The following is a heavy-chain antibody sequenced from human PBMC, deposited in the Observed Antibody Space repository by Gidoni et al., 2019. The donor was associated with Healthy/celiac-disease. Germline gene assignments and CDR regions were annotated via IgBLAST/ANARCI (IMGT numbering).Heavy chain of an antibody. CDR2: IWYDGSNK. D-gene: IGHD6-6*01. V-gene: IGHV3-33*01. J-gene: IGHJ4*02. Sequence: QVQLVESGGGVVQPGRSLRLSCAASGFPFSSYGMHWVRQAPGKGLEWVAVIWYDGSNKYYADSVKGRFTISRDNSKNTLYLQMNSLRAEDTAVYYCARDREASSSSFLDYWGQGTLVTVSS. CDR1: GFPFSSYG. CDR3: ARDREASSSSFLDY.